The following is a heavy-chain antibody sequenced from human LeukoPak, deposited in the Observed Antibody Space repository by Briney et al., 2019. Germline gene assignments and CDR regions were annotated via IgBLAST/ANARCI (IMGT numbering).Heavy chain of an antibody. CDR1: GGSISSSSYY. CDR3: ARVFTVNYYYYMDV. J-gene: IGHJ6*03. CDR2: IYYSGST. V-gene: IGHV4-39*07. Sequence: PSETLSLTCTVSGGSISSSSYYWGWIRQPPGKGPEWIGSIYYSGSTYYNPSLKSRVTISVDTSKNQFSLKLSSVTAADTAVYYCARVFTVNYYYYMDVWGKGTTVTVSS. D-gene: IGHD4-11*01.